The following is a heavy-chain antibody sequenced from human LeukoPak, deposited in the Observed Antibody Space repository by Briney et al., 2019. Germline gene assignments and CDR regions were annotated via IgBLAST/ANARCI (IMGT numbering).Heavy chain of an antibody. CDR1: GFTFSSYA. CDR2: ISGSGGST. J-gene: IGHJ6*02. CDR3: AKAAYYDFWSGYYPAYYYYGMDV. Sequence: GGSLRLSCAASGFTFSSYAMSWVRQAPGKGLEWVSAISGSGGSTYYADSVKGRFTISRDNSKNTLYLQMNSLRAEDTAVYYCAKAAYYDFWSGYYPAYYYYGMDVWGQGTTVTVSS. V-gene: IGHV3-23*01. D-gene: IGHD3-3*01.